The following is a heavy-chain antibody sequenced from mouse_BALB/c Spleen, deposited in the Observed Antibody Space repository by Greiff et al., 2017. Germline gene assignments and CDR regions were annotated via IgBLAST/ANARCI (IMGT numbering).Heavy chain of an antibody. V-gene: IGHV5-12-2*01. CDR2: ISNGGGST. D-gene: IGHD2-4*01. CDR3: ARVITTVFAY. CDR1: GFTFSSYT. J-gene: IGHJ2*01. Sequence: EVQLVESGGGLVQPGGSLKLSCAASGFTFSSYTMSWVRQTPEKRLEWVAYISNGGGSTYYPDTVKGRFTISRDNAKNTLYLQMSSLKAEDAAMYCCARVITTVFAYWGQGTTLTVSS.